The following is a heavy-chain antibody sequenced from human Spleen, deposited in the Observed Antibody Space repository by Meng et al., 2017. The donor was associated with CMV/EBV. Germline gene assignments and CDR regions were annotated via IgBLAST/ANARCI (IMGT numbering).Heavy chain of an antibody. Sequence: GESLKISCAASGFTFSSNDMHWVRQTTGKGLEWVSAIGTAGDTYYPGSVKGRFTISRDHSKNTLYLQMNSLRAEDTAVYYCARDRGAGRIHYCAMDVWGQGTTVTVSS. D-gene: IGHD2-21*01. V-gene: IGHV3-13*01. CDR1: GFTFSSND. J-gene: IGHJ6*02. CDR2: IGTAGDT. CDR3: ARDRGAGRIHYCAMDV.